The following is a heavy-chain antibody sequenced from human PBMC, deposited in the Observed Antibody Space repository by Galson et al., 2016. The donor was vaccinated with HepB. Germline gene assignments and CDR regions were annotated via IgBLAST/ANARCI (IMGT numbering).Heavy chain of an antibody. D-gene: IGHD6-6*01. J-gene: IGHJ6*02. Sequence: SVKVSCKASGYTFTGYYMHWVRQAPGQGLEWMGWINPNSGGTNYAQKFQGWVTMTRDTSISTAYMELRRLRSDDTAVHYCAGGESSSSWWDYYCYGMDVWGQGTTVTVSS. CDR1: GYTFTGYY. CDR2: INPNSGGT. CDR3: AGGESSSSWWDYYCYGMDV. V-gene: IGHV1-2*04.